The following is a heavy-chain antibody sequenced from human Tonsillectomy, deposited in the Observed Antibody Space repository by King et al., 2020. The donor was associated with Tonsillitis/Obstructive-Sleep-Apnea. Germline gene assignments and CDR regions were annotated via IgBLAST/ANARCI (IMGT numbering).Heavy chain of an antibody. CDR3: ARSRYSGYDYRAFDI. CDR2: ISSSSSYI. Sequence: VQLVESGGGLVKPGGSLRLSCAASGFTFSSYSMNWVRQAPGKGLEWVSSISSSSSYIYYADSVKGRFTISRDNAKNSLYLQMYSLRAEDTAVYYCARSRYSGYDYRAFDIWGQGTMVTVSS. D-gene: IGHD5-12*01. CDR1: GFTFSSYS. J-gene: IGHJ3*02. V-gene: IGHV3-21*01.